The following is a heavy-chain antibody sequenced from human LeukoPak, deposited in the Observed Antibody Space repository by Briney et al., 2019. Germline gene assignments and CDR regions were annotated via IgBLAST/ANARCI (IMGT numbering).Heavy chain of an antibody. D-gene: IGHD3-3*01. CDR2: INTNTGNP. CDR1: GYTFTSYA. J-gene: IGHJ4*02. Sequence: ASVKVSCKASGYTFTSYAMNWVRQAPGQGLEWMGWINTNTGNPTYAQGFTGRFVFSLDTSVSTAYLQISSLKAEDTAVYYCARNRASSGVVIQPVDYWGQGTLVTVSS. V-gene: IGHV7-4-1*02. CDR3: ARNRASSGVVIQPVDY.